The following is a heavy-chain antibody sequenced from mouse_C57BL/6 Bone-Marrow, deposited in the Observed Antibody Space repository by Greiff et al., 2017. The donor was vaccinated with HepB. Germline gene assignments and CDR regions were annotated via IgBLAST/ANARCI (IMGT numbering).Heavy chain of an antibody. CDR3: AREDLHYFDY. Sequence: EVQLQQSGPGLVKPSQSLSLTCSVTGYSITSGYYWNWIRQFPGNKLEWMGYISYDGSNNYNPSLKNRISITRDTSKNQFFLKLNSVTTEDTATYYCAREDLHYFDYWGQGTTLTVSS. V-gene: IGHV3-6*01. CDR1: GYSITSGYY. CDR2: ISYDGSN. D-gene: IGHD2-1*01. J-gene: IGHJ2*01.